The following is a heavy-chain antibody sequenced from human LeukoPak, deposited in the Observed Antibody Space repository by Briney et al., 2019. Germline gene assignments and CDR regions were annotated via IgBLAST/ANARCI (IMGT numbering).Heavy chain of an antibody. D-gene: IGHD4-11*01. CDR3: ARGVYSNYDY. CDR1: GGSISGYY. V-gene: IGHV4-59*12. Sequence: SETLSLTCTVSGGSISGYYWSWIRQPPGKGLEWIGYIYYSGSTNYNPSLKSRVTISVDTSKNQFSLKLSSVTAADTAVYYCARGVYSNYDYWGQGTLVTVSS. CDR2: IYYSGST. J-gene: IGHJ4*02.